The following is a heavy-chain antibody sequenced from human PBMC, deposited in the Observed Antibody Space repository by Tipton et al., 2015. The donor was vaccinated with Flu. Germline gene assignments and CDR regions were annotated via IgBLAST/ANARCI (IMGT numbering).Heavy chain of an antibody. CDR1: GYTFTSYG. J-gene: IGHJ3*02. CDR3: ARVLGITTFDAFDI. CDR2: ISAYNGNT. D-gene: IGHD7-27*01. V-gene: IGHV1-18*01. Sequence: QLVQSGAEVKKPGASVKVSCKASGYTFTSYGISWVRQAPGQGLACMGWISAYNGNTNYAQKLQGRVTMTTDTSTSTAYMELRSLRSDDTAVYYCARVLGITTFDAFDIWGQGTMVTVSS.